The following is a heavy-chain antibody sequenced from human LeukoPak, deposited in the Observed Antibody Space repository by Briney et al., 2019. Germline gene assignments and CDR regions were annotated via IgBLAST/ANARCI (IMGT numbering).Heavy chain of an antibody. Sequence: PGGSLRLSCAASGFTVSSNCMSWVRQAPGKGLEWVSVIYSGGSTYYADSVKGRFTISRDNSKNTLYLQMNSLRAEDTAVYYCASPQGGSSAYYFDYWGQGTLATVSS. CDR2: IYSGGST. CDR3: ASPQGGSSAYYFDY. V-gene: IGHV3-66*01. J-gene: IGHJ4*02. CDR1: GFTVSSNC. D-gene: IGHD6-6*01.